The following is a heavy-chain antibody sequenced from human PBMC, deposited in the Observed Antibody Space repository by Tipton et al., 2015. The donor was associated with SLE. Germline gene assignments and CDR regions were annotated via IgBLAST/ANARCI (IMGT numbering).Heavy chain of an antibody. Sequence: TLSLTCAVYGGSFSGYYWTWIRQPPGKGLEWIGEINYSGSTNYNPSLKSRVTISVDTSKNQFSLKLSSVTAADTAVYYCARYIVVVRYFDYWGQGTLVTVSS. J-gene: IGHJ4*02. V-gene: IGHV4-34*01. CDR3: ARYIVVVRYFDY. CDR1: GGSFSGYY. CDR2: INYSGST. D-gene: IGHD2-21*01.